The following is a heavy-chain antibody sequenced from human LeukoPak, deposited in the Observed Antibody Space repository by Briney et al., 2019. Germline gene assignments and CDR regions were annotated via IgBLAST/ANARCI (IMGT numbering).Heavy chain of an antibody. Sequence: PSETLSLTCAVSGGSISSGGYSWSWIRQPPGKGLEWIGYIYHSGSTYYNPSFKSRVTISVDRSKNRFSLKLSSVTAADTAVYYCARVSPYWFLDYWGQGTLVTVSS. V-gene: IGHV4-30-2*01. CDR2: IYHSGST. D-gene: IGHD2-8*02. CDR1: GGSISSGGYS. CDR3: ARVSPYWFLDY. J-gene: IGHJ4*02.